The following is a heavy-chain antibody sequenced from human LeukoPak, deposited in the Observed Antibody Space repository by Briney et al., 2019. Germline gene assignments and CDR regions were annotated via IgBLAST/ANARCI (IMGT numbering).Heavy chain of an antibody. V-gene: IGHV1-69*06. CDR3: ARDAYYHDSSGYYVGDEHYFDY. D-gene: IGHD3-22*01. Sequence: SVKVSCKASGGIFSNSAINWVRQAPGKGLEWMGGIIPIVETVKYAQKFQGRFTITADKSTSTAYMELSSLRSEDTAVYYCARDAYYHDSSGYYVGDEHYFDYWGQGNLVTVSS. J-gene: IGHJ4*02. CDR2: IIPIVETV. CDR1: GGIFSNSA.